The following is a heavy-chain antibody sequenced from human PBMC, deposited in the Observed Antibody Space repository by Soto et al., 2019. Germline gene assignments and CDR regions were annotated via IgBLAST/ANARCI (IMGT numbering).Heavy chain of an antibody. V-gene: IGHV1-69*13. J-gene: IGHJ6*02. CDR3: ARGGITMVRGAADNYYYYYGMDV. CDR1: GGTFSSYA. CDR2: IIPIFGTA. D-gene: IGHD3-10*01. Sequence: ASVKVSCKASGGTFSSYAISWVRQAPGQGLEWMGGIIPIFGTANYAQKFQGRVTITADESASTAYMELSSLRSEDTAVYYCARGGITMVRGAADNYYYYYGMDVWGQGTTVTVSS.